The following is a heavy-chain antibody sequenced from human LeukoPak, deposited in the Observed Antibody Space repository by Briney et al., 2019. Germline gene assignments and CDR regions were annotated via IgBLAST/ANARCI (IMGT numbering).Heavy chain of an antibody. Sequence: GGSLRLSCAASGFSFSGYYMSWIRQAPGKGLEWISHISRSGTDTNYADSVKGRFTISRDNAKNSLYLQMNSLRAEDTAVYYCARVGYYGSGSTAWFDPWGQGTLVTVSS. CDR2: ISRSGTDT. V-gene: IGHV3-11*06. D-gene: IGHD3-10*01. CDR1: GFSFSGYY. J-gene: IGHJ5*02. CDR3: ARVGYYGSGSTAWFDP.